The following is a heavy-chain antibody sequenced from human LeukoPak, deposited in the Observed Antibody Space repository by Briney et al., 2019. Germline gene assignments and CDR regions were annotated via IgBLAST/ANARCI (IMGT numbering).Heavy chain of an antibody. V-gene: IGHV1-18*01. Sequence: ASVKVSCKASGYSFTSYGISWVRQAPGQGLELMGWISAYSGNTNYADNLQGRLTMTTDTYTSTAHMELRSLRSDDTAVYYCVRVAMIRGVVFKNWFDSWGQGSLVTVSS. CDR3: VRVAMIRGVVFKNWFDS. CDR1: GYSFTSYG. D-gene: IGHD3-10*01. J-gene: IGHJ5*01. CDR2: ISAYSGNT.